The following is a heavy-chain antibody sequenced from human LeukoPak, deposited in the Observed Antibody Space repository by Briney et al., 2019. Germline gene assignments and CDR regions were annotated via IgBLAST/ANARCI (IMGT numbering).Heavy chain of an antibody. CDR3: ARDSSGYYPYYYYGMDA. J-gene: IGHJ6*02. D-gene: IGHD3-22*01. V-gene: IGHV4-31*03. Sequence: SETLSLTCTVSGGSISSGGYYWSWIRQHPGKGLEWIGYIYYSGSTYYNPSLKSRVTISVDTSKNQFSLKLSSVTAADTAVYYCARDSSGYYPYYYYGMDAWGQGTTVTVSS. CDR1: GGSISSGGYY. CDR2: IYYSGST.